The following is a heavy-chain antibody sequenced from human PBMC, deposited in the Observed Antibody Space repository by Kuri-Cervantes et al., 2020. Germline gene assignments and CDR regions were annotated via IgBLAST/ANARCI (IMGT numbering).Heavy chain of an antibody. V-gene: IGHV4-39*01. D-gene: IGHD6-19*01. CDR2: IYYSGST. J-gene: IGHJ5*02. Sequence: GSLRLSCTVSGGSISSSDYYWGWIRQPPGKGLEWIGNIYYSGSTYYNPSLKSRVTISVDTSKNQFSLKLSSVTAADTAVYYCARHFDPEQWLVSNWFDPWGQGTLVTVSS. CDR3: ARHFDPEQWLVSNWFDP. CDR1: GGSISSSDYY.